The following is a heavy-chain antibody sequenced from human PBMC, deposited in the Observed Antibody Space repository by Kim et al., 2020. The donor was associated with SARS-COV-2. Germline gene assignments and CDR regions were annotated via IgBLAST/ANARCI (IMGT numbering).Heavy chain of an antibody. J-gene: IGHJ6*02. CDR3: AREESIPSYYYGMDV. CDR1: GYTFTSYY. V-gene: IGHV1-46*01. Sequence: ASVKVSCKASGYTFTSYYMHWVRQAPGQGLEWMGIINPSGGSTSYAQKFQGRVTMTRDTSTSTVYMELSSLRSEDTAVYYCAREESIPSYYYGMDVWGQGTTVTVSS. CDR2: INPSGGST. D-gene: IGHD6-6*01.